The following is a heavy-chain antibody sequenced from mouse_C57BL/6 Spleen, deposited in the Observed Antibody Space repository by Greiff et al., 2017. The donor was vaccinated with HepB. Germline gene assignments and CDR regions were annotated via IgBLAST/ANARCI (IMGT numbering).Heavy chain of an antibody. Sequence: EVMLVESGGGLVQSGRSLRLSCATSGFTFSDFYMEWVRHAPGKGLEWIAASRNKANEYTTEYSASVKGRFIVSRDTSQSILYLQMNALRAEDTAIYYCARDVRGYFDVWGTGTTVTVSS. V-gene: IGHV7-1*01. CDR3: ARDVRGYFDV. J-gene: IGHJ1*03. CDR2: SRNKANEYTT. CDR1: GFTFSDFY.